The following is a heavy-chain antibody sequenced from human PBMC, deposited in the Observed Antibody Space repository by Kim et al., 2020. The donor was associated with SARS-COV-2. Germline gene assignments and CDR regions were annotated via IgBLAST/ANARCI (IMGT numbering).Heavy chain of an antibody. CDR2: INPNSGGT. CDR3: AREGYYGSGHPDAFDI. J-gene: IGHJ3*02. V-gene: IGHV1-2*05. Sequence: ASVKVSCKASGYTFTGYYMHWVRQAPGQGLEWMGRINPNSGGTNYAQKFQGRVTMTRDTSISTAYMELSRLRSDDTVVYYCAREGYYGSGHPDAFDIWGQGTMVTVSS. D-gene: IGHD3-10*01. CDR1: GYTFTGYY.